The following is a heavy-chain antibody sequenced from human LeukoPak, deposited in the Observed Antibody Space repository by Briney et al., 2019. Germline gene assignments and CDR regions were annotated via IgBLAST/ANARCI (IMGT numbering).Heavy chain of an antibody. Sequence: ASVKVSCKASEYTFTVSHMHWVRQAPGQGLEWMGWINPNNGGTNYAQKFQGRVTMTRDTSISTAYMELSRLRSDDTALYYCARRSADNGGYSYWGQGTLVTVSS. CDR1: EYTFTVSH. CDR3: ARRSADNGGYSY. D-gene: IGHD3-22*01. CDR2: INPNNGGT. V-gene: IGHV1-2*02. J-gene: IGHJ4*02.